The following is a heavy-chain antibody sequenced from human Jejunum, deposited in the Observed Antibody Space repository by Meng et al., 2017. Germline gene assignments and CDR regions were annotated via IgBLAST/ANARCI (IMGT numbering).Heavy chain of an antibody. D-gene: IGHD6-19*01. V-gene: IGHV4-4*02. Sequence: GQLRESGPGLVKPSGTLSLTCAVSGDSISSDNWWSWVRQPPGKGPEWIGDIFRTGTSNYSPSLRSRVAIYMDKSKNQFSLSLNSVTAADTAVYYCARKGGTYSTGHFPHFDYWGQGTLVTVSS. CDR3: ARKGGTYSTGHFPHFDY. J-gene: IGHJ4*02. CDR2: IFRTGTS. CDR1: GDSISSDNW.